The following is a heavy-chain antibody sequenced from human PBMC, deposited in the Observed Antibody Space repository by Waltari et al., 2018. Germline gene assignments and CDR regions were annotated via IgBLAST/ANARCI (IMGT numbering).Heavy chain of an antibody. V-gene: IGHV1-2*06. D-gene: IGHD3-3*01. Sequence: QVQLVQSGAEVKKPGASVTVSCKASGYTFTVSYMHWVRQAPGQGLEWMGRINPNSGGTNYTQKFQGRVTMTRDTSISTAYMELSRLRSDDTAVYYCARGGPAIFGVLITKRFDYWGQGTLVTVSS. CDR2: INPNSGGT. CDR1: GYTFTVSY. J-gene: IGHJ4*02. CDR3: ARGGPAIFGVLITKRFDY.